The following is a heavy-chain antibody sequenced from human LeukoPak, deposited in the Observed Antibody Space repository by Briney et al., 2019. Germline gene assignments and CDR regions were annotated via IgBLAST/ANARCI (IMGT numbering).Heavy chain of an antibody. V-gene: IGHV3-64*01. CDR2: ISSNGGST. J-gene: IGHJ4*02. CDR3: ARGGGGYYDFWSGRYYFDY. CDR1: GFTFSSYA. Sequence: GGSLRLSRAASGFTFSSYAMHWVRQAPGKGLGYVSAISSNGGSTYYANSVKGRFTISRDNSKNTLYLQMGSLRAEDMAVYYCARGGGGYYDFWSGRYYFDYWGQGTLVTVSS. D-gene: IGHD3-3*01.